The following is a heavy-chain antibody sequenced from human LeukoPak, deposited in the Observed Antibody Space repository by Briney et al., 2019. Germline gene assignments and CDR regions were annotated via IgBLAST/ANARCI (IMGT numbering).Heavy chain of an antibody. D-gene: IGHD3-22*01. V-gene: IGHV4-59*01. CDR2: IYYSGST. CDR3: ARANYDSSGYYYGGAFDI. Sequence: SETLSLTCTVSGGSISSYYWSWIRQPPGKGLEWIGYIYYSGSTNYNPSLKSRVTISVDTSKNQFSLKLSSVTAADTAVYYCARANYDSSGYYYGGAFDIWGQGTMVTVSS. J-gene: IGHJ3*02. CDR1: GGSISSYY.